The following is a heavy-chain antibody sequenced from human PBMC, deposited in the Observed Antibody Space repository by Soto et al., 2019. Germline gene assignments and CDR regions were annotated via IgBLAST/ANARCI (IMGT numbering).Heavy chain of an antibody. CDR2: ISSSSSYI. V-gene: IGHV3-21*01. CDR3: ARGVRKEYQLLRPDWYFDL. CDR1: GFTFSSYS. Sequence: EVQLVESGGGLVKPGGSLRLSCAASGFTFSSYSMNWVRQAPGKGLEWVSSISSSSSYIYYADSVKGRFTISRDNAKNSLYLQMNSLRAEDTAVYYCARGVRKEYQLLRPDWYFDLWGRDTLVTVSS. J-gene: IGHJ2*01. D-gene: IGHD2-2*01.